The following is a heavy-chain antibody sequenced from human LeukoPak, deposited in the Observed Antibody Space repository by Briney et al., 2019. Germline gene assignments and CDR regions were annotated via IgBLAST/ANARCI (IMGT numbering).Heavy chain of an antibody. CDR1: GFSFSSFS. J-gene: IGHJ3*02. CDR3: ARSPSYDFWSGYYRFNEKHDAFDI. CDR2: ISGGSSFT. D-gene: IGHD3-3*01. Sequence: AGGSLRLSCAASGFSFSSFSMNWVRQAPGKGLEWVSYISGGSSFTYYVDSVKGRFTISRDNAKNSLYLQMNSLRADDTAVYYCARSPSYDFWSGYYRFNEKHDAFDIWGQGTMVTVSS. V-gene: IGHV3-21*01.